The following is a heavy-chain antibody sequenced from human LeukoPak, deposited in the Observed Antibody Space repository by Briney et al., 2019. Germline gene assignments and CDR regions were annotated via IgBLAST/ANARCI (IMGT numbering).Heavy chain of an antibody. D-gene: IGHD4-11*01. J-gene: IGHJ4*02. CDR2: ISGSGGST. CDR1: GFTFSSYA. V-gene: IGHV3-23*01. CDR3: ARGPYSRNFDY. Sequence: GGSLRLSCAASGFTFSSYAMSWDRQAPGKGLEWVSAISGSGGSTYYADSVKGRFTISRDNSKNTLYLQMNSLRAEDTAVYYCARGPYSRNFDYWGQGTLVTVSS.